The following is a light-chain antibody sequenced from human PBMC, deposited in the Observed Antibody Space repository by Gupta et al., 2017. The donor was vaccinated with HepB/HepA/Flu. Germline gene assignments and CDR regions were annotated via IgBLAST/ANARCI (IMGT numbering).Light chain of an antibody. CDR2: NNN. Sequence: QSVLTQPPSVSGTPGQRLTIPCSGSSSNIRSHTVNWYQQLPGTAPKLLIYNNNERPSGVPDRFSASKSGTSASLAISGLQAEDEAEYSCAVWDDSLNGPVFGGGTKVTVL. CDR1: SSNIRSHT. J-gene: IGLJ3*02. CDR3: AVWDDSLNGPV. V-gene: IGLV1-44*01.